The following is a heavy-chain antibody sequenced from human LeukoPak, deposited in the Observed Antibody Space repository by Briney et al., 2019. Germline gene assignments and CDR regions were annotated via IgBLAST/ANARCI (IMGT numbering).Heavy chain of an antibody. CDR1: GYTFTSNG. V-gene: IGHV1-2*02. CDR2: INPNSGGT. CDR3: ARDRPIAVAGKNAFDI. D-gene: IGHD6-19*01. J-gene: IGHJ3*02. Sequence: GASVKVSCKASGYTFTSNGISWVRQAPGQGLEWMGWINPNSGGTNYAQKFQGRVTMTRDTSISTAYMELSRLRSDDTAVYYCARDRPIAVAGKNAFDIWGQGTMVTVSS.